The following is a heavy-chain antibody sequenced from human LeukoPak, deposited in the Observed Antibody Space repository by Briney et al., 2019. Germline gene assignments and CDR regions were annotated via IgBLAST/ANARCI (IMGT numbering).Heavy chain of an antibody. CDR1: GYTFTSYY. D-gene: IGHD6-6*01. CDR2: INPSGGST. Sequence: ASVKVSCKASGYTFTSYYMHWVRQAPGQGLEWMGIINPSGGSTSYAQKFQGRVTMTRDTSASTAYMELSSLRSEDTAVYYCARDRGVAARRTRDAFDIWGQGTMVTVSS. V-gene: IGHV1-46*01. CDR3: ARDRGVAARRTRDAFDI. J-gene: IGHJ3*02.